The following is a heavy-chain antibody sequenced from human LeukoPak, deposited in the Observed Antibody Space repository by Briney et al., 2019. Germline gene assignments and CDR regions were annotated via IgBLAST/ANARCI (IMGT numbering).Heavy chain of an antibody. CDR3: ARGPTHIPST. J-gene: IGHJ4*02. V-gene: IGHV3-48*01. CDR2: IGTGISTT. Sequence: GGSLRLSCAASGFTFSSYSMNWVRQAPGKGLEWISYIGTGISTTFYADSVRGRFTISRDNAKNSLYLQMNSLRAEDTAVYYCARGPTHIPSTWGQGTLVTVSS. D-gene: IGHD2-2*02. CDR1: GFTFSSYS.